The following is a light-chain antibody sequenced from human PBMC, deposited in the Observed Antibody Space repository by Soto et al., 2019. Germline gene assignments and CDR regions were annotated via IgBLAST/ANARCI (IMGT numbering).Light chain of an antibody. J-gene: IGLJ1*01. CDR1: SSDVGGYDY. V-gene: IGLV2-14*01. CDR2: DVN. Sequence: ALTQPASMSGSPGQSITISCTGTSSDVGGYDYVSWYQQLPGKAPKLLIYDVNNRPSGVSHRFSGSKSGNTASLTISGLQAEDEADYYCSSYTGSSTFVFGTGTKVTVL. CDR3: SSYTGSSTFV.